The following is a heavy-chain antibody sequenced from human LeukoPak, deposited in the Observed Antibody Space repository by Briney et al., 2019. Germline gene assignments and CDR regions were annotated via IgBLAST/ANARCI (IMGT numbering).Heavy chain of an antibody. CDR2: TSYDENNK. CDR1: GFTFRDYT. V-gene: IGHV3-30-3*01. Sequence: GGSLRLSCAAAGFTFRDYTMNWVRQAPGKGLEWVALTSYDENNKRYADSVKGRFTISRDNSKNTLYLQMNSLRVEDTAVYYCARDLPPLDYWGQGTLVTVSS. J-gene: IGHJ4*02. CDR3: ARDLPPLDY.